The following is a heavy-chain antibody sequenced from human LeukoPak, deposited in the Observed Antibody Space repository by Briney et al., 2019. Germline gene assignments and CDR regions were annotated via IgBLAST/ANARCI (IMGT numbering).Heavy chain of an antibody. J-gene: IGHJ4*02. V-gene: IGHV4-38-2*02. CDR1: GGSISSYY. CDR3: ARGVELVGQWLVTSGHFDY. D-gene: IGHD6-19*01. Sequence: SETLSLTCTVSGGSISSYYWSWIRQPPGKGLEWIGSIYHSGSTYYNPSLKSRVTISVDTSKNQFSLKLSSVTAADTAVYYCARGVELVGQWLVTSGHFDYWGQGTLVTVSS. CDR2: IYHSGST.